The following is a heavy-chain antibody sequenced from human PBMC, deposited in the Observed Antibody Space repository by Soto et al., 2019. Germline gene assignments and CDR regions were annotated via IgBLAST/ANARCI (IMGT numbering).Heavy chain of an antibody. CDR2: IYYSGST. J-gene: IGHJ3*01. Sequence: QVQLQESGPGLVKPSQTLSLTCTVSGGSISSGGYYWSWIRQHPGKGLEWIGYIYYSGSTYYNPSLECRVTLSVDTSKNRFSMKLGSVTAADTGVYDWARDRGIAAAGTYNDAFDLWGQGTMVTVSS. CDR3: ARDRGIAAAGTYNDAFDL. V-gene: IGHV4-31*03. D-gene: IGHD6-13*01. CDR1: GGSISSGGYY.